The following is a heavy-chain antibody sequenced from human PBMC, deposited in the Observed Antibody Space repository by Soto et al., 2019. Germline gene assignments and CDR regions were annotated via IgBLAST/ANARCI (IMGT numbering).Heavy chain of an antibody. CDR1: GFTFNDYW. Sequence: EVQLVESGGGLVQPGGSLRLSCAASGFTFNDYWMHWVRQGPGKGLLWVSRINSDGSSTSYADSVKGRFTISRDNAKNTLYLEMNSLRAEDTAVYYCARVYRTSWYAYDNWGQGTLVTVSS. J-gene: IGHJ4*02. V-gene: IGHV3-74*01. D-gene: IGHD6-13*01. CDR2: INSDGSST. CDR3: ARVYRTSWYAYDN.